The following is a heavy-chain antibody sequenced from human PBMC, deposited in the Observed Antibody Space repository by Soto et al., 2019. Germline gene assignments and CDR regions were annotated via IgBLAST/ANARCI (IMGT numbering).Heavy chain of an antibody. V-gene: IGHV3-23*01. CDR1: GFTFSSYA. CDR2: ISGSGGST. D-gene: IGHD2-2*01. Sequence: PGGSLRLSCAASGFTFSSYAMSWVRQSPGKGLEWVSAISGSGGSTYYADSVKGRFTISRDNSKNTLYLQMNSLRAEDTAVYYCARALGLVFGFVSDNWGQGTLVTVSS. J-gene: IGHJ4*02. CDR3: ARALGLVFGFVSDN.